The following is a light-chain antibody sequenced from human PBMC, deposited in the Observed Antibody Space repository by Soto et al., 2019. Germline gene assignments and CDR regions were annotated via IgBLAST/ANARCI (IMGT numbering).Light chain of an antibody. CDR2: SNY. Sequence: QSVLTQPPSASGTPGQRVTISWSGSSSNIGSKTVNWYQQLPGTAPKLLIYSNYQRPSGVPDRFSGSKSGTSASLAISGLQSEDEADYYCSAWDASLNGYVFGTGTKVTVL. CDR3: SAWDASLNGYV. J-gene: IGLJ1*01. CDR1: SSNIGSKT. V-gene: IGLV1-44*01.